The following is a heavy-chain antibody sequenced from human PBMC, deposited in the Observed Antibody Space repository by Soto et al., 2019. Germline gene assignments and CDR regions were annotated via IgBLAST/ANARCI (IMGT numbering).Heavy chain of an antibody. CDR2: IIPIFGTA. D-gene: IGHD2-2*03. V-gene: IGHV1-69*13. CDR3: ARGRHIGSWFDP. Sequence: SVKVSCKASGGTFSSYAISWVRQAPGQGLEWMGGIIPIFGTANYAQKFQGRVTITADESTSTAYMELSSLRSEDTAVYYCARGRHIGSWFDPWGQGTLVTVSS. CDR1: GGTFSSYA. J-gene: IGHJ5*02.